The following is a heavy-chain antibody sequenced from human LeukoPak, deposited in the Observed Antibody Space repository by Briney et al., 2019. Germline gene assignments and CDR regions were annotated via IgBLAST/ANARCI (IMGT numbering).Heavy chain of an antibody. CDR2: ISVYNGNT. V-gene: IGHV1-18*01. CDR1: GYTFNRYA. CDR3: ARERSHRDYYDSSDYLFYFDY. J-gene: IGHJ4*02. D-gene: IGHD3-22*01. Sequence: ASVKVSCKASGYTFNRYAISWVRQAPGQGLEWMGWISVYNGNTNFAHNLEGRVTMTTDPSASTAYMELTSLRSDDTAVYYCARERSHRDYYDSSDYLFYFDYWGQGTLLTVSS.